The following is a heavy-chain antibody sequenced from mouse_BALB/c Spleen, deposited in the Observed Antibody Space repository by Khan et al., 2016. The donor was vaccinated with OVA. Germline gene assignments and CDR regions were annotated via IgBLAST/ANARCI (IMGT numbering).Heavy chain of an antibody. V-gene: IGHV3-2*02. CDR3: VRSGTISTVVVTDFDF. CDR2: IKYSGST. J-gene: IGHJ2*01. D-gene: IGHD1-1*01. CDR1: GYSITSDYA. Sequence: EVQLQESGPGLVKPSQSLSLTCTVTGYSITSDYAWNWIRQFPGNRLEWMGYIKYSGSTSYNPSLKSRISITRDTSKNQLFLQLNSVTTEDTATYYCVRSGTISTVVVTDFDFWGQGTTLTVSS.